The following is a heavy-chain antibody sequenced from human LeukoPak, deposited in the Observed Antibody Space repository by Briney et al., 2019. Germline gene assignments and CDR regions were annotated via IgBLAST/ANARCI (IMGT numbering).Heavy chain of an antibody. CDR2: IYYSGST. D-gene: IGHD3-22*01. CDR3: ARGNNYYDSSGYYRRVNAFDI. Sequence: SETLSLTCSVSDDSITMYYWTWIRQPPGKGLEWIGYIYYSGSTNYNPSLKSRVTISVDTSKNQFSLKLSSVTAADTAVYYCARGNNYYDSSGYYRRVNAFDIWGQGTMVTVSS. V-gene: IGHV4-59*01. CDR1: DDSITMYY. J-gene: IGHJ3*02.